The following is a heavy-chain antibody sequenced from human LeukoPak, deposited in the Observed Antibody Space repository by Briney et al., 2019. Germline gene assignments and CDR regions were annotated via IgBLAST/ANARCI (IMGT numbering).Heavy chain of an antibody. D-gene: IGHD3-10*01. J-gene: IGHJ4*02. CDR2: INHSGST. V-gene: IGHV4-34*01. CDR3: AAYGSGRPPFDY. Sequence: SETLSLTCTVSGGSISSYYWSWIRQPPGKGLEWIGEINHSGSTNYNPSLKSRVTISVDTSKNQFSLKLSSVTAADTAVYYCAAYGSGRPPFDYWGQGTLVTVSS. CDR1: GGSISSYY.